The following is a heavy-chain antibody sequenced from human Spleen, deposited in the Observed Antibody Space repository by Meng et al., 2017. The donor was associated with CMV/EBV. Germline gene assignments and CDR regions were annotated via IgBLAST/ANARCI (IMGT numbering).Heavy chain of an antibody. J-gene: IGHJ5*01. CDR1: GYTFTGYY. D-gene: IGHD1-26*01. CDR2: INPKNGDT. CDR3: ARDGSGSNDWFDS. V-gene: IGHV1-2*02. Sequence: KASGYTFTGYYMHWVRQAPGQGLEWMGWINPKNGDTNYAQKFQGRVTMTRDTSISTAYIELRRLRYDDTAVYYCARDGSGSNDWFDSWGQGTLVTVSS.